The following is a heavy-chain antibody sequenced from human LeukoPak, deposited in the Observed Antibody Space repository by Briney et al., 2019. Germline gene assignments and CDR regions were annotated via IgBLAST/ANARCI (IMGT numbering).Heavy chain of an antibody. CDR1: GFTFSSYG. Sequence: GGSLRLSCAASGFTFSSYGMHWVRQAPGKGLEWVAFIRYDGSNKYYADSVKGRFTISRGNSKNTLYLQMNSLRAEDTAVYYCAKELRIAVAGTLDYWGQGTLVTVSS. CDR3: AKELRIAVAGTLDY. J-gene: IGHJ4*02. V-gene: IGHV3-30*02. D-gene: IGHD6-19*01. CDR2: IRYDGSNK.